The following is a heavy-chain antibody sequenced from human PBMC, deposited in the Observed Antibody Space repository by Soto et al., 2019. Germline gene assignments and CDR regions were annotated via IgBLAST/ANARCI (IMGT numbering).Heavy chain of an antibody. CDR2: MYNSGST. J-gene: IGHJ4*02. CDR1: CGSISSYY. V-gene: IGHV4-59*08. CDR3: ARWNTLTGYNSPRFDY. Sequence: SETLSLTCTVSCGSISSYYWTWIRQPPGKGLEWIGFMYNSGSTHYNPSLKSRVTISLDTSKNQFSLNLRSVTAADTAVYYCARWNTLTGYNSPRFDYWGQGTLVTVS. D-gene: IGHD3-9*01.